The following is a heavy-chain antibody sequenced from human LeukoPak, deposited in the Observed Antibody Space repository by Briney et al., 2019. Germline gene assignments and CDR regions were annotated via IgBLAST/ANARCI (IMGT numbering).Heavy chain of an antibody. V-gene: IGHV3-33*06. Sequence: GSSLRLSCAASGFPFSGSGMHWVRQAPGKGLEWVAVIWYDGSHQYYADSVRGRFTISRDNSKNTLDLQMNSLRVEDTAVYFCAKDKDTPATAQPQRGYFESWGQGTLVTVSS. CDR1: GFPFSGSG. J-gene: IGHJ4*02. D-gene: IGHD2-15*01. CDR3: AKDKDTPATAQPQRGYFES. CDR2: IWYDGSHQ.